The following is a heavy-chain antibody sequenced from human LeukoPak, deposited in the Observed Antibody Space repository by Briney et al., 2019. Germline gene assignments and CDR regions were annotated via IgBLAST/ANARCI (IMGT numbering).Heavy chain of an antibody. J-gene: IGHJ4*02. D-gene: IGHD2-8*02. CDR2: ISDIGSI. CDR1: GGSISSYH. V-gene: IGHV4-59*08. Sequence: SETLSLTCSVSGGSISSYHWIWIPPPPGKGLEWFAYISDIGSINYHPSHKSRAIISLDTYNNQFSLLLSSVPAADTAVYYCAGHHPRNTVDFWGQGTLVTVS. CDR3: AGHHPRNTVDF.